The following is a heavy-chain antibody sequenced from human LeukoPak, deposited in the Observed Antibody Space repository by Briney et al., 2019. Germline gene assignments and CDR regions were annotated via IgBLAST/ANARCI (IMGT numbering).Heavy chain of an antibody. CDR3: AKDRTDSSGYYYFDY. CDR1: GFTFSDYY. D-gene: IGHD3-22*01. V-gene: IGHV3-11*01. CDR2: ISSSGSTI. Sequence: GGSLRLSCAASGFTFSDYYMSWIRQAPGKGLEWVSYISSSGSTIYYADSVKGRFTISRDNAKNSLYLQMNSLRAEDTAVYYCAKDRTDSSGYYYFDYWGQGTLVTVSS. J-gene: IGHJ4*02.